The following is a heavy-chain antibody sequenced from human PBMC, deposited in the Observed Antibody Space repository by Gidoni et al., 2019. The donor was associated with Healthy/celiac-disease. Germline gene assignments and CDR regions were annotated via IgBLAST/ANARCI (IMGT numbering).Heavy chain of an antibody. V-gene: IGHV3-30-3*01. J-gene: IGHJ5*02. D-gene: IGHD3-9*01. Sequence: QVQLVESGGGVVQPGRSLRLSCAASGFTFSSYAMHWVRQAPGKGLEWVAVISYDGSNKYYADSVKGRFTISRDNSKNTLYLQMNSLRAEDTAVYYCARAGLPILTGQGNWFDPWGQGTLVTVSS. CDR2: ISYDGSNK. CDR3: ARAGLPILTGQGNWFDP. CDR1: GFTFSSYA.